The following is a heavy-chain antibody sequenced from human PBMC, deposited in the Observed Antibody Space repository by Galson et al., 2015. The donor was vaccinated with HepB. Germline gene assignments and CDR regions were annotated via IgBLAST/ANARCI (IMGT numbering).Heavy chain of an antibody. V-gene: IGHV3-30*18. CDR3: AKDRLGYYDKETGLWDY. Sequence: SLRLSCAASGFTFSSYGMHWVRQAPGKGLEWVAVISYDGSNKYYADSVKGRFTISRDNSKNTLYLQMNSLRAEDTAVYYCAKDRLGYYDKETGLWDYWGQGTLVTVSS. CDR2: ISYDGSNK. D-gene: IGHD3-22*01. CDR1: GFTFSSYG. J-gene: IGHJ4*02.